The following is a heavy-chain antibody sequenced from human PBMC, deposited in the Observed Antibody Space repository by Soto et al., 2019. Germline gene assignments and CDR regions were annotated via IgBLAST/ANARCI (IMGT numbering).Heavy chain of an antibody. D-gene: IGHD3-9*01. V-gene: IGHV4-39*01. CDR3: ARLEGLATISYYFDF. CDR1: DDSINSDKYY. CDR2: IYYRGNA. J-gene: IGHJ4*02. Sequence: QLQLQESGPGLVKPSETLSLTCSVSDDSINSDKYYWGWIRQPPGKGLEWIGSIYYRGNAYYNPSLQTRVTISLEKSTSQLSLKLNSVTAADSAVYFCARLEGLATISYYFDFWGPGALVTVSS.